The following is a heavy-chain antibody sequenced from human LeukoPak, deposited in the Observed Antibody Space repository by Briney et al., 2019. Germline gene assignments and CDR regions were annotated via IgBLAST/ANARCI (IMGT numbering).Heavy chain of an antibody. Sequence: SETLSLNCTVSGDSISTYYWGWIRQPPGKGLEWIGSIYYSGSTYYNPSLKSRVTISVDTSKNQFSLKLSSVTAADTAVYYCARRVVVVTAIGYFDYWGQGTLVTVSS. V-gene: IGHV4-39*01. CDR2: IYYSGST. CDR1: GDSISTYY. D-gene: IGHD2-21*02. J-gene: IGHJ4*02. CDR3: ARRVVVVTAIGYFDY.